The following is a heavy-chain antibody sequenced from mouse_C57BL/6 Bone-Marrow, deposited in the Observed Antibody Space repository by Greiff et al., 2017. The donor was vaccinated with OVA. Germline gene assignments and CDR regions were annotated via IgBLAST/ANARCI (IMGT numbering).Heavy chain of an antibody. CDR1: GFTLSNYA. D-gene: IGHD2-1*01. V-gene: IGHV5-4*01. CDR2: ISDGGSYT. Sequence: EVHLVESGGGLVKPGGSLKLSCAASGFTLSNYAMSWVRQTPEKRLEWVATISDGGSYTYYPDNVKGRFTISRDNAKNNLYLQMSHLKSEDTAMYYCAGYANSYAMDYWGQGTSVTVSS. CDR3: AGYANSYAMDY. J-gene: IGHJ4*01.